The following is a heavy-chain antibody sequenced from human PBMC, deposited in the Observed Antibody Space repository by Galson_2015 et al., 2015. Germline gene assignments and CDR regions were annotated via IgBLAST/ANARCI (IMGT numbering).Heavy chain of an antibody. CDR1: GFSLSTSGVG. V-gene: IGHV2-5*02. J-gene: IGHJ3*02. D-gene: IGHD3-10*01. CDR3: AHSDRDYYGSGNYYSHAFDI. Sequence: PALVKPTQTLTLTCTFSGFSLSTSGVGVGWIRQPPGKALEWLALIYWDDDKRYSPSLKSRLTITKDTSKNQVVLTMTNMDPVDTATYYCAHSDRDYYGSGNYYSHAFDIWGQGTMVTVSS. CDR2: IYWDDDK.